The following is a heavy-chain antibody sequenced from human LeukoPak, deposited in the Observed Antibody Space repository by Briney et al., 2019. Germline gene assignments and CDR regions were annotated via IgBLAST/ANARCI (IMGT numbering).Heavy chain of an antibody. CDR3: ARDPRGYSAFDI. CDR2: ISSSSSYI. J-gene: IGHJ3*02. Sequence: PGGSLRLSCAASGFTFSSYSMNWVRQAPGKGLEWVSSISSSSSYIYYADSVKGRFTISRDNAKNSLYLQVNSLRAEDTAVYYCARDPRGYSAFDIWGQGTMVTVSS. D-gene: IGHD6-13*01. V-gene: IGHV3-21*01. CDR1: GFTFSSYS.